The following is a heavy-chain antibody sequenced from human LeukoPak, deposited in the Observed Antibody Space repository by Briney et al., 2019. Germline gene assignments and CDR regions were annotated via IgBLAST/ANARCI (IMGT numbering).Heavy chain of an antibody. J-gene: IGHJ6*02. CDR1: GFTFSSYW. V-gene: IGHV3-7*01. CDR2: IKQDGSEK. Sequence: GGSLRLSCAASGFTFSSYWMSWVRLAPGKGLEWVANIKQDGSEKYYVDSVKGRFTISRDNAKNSLYLQMNSLRAEDTAVYYCARGSIAARPSVYYHYGMDVWGQGTTVTVSS. D-gene: IGHD6-6*01. CDR3: ARGSIAARPSVYYHYGMDV.